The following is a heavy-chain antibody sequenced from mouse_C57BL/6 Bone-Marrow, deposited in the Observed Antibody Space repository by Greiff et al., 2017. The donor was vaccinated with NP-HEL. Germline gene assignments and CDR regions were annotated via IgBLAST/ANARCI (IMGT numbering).Heavy chain of an antibody. CDR3: AAYYYGSSSDY. V-gene: IGHV1-76*01. J-gene: IGHJ2*01. Sequence: VQLQQSGAELVRPGASVKLSCKASGYTFTDYYINWVKQRPGQGLEWIARIYPGSGNTYYNEKFKGQATLTAEKSSSTAYMQLSSLTSEDSAVYFCAAYYYGSSSDYWGQGTTLTVSS. CDR1: GYTFTDYY. CDR2: IYPGSGNT. D-gene: IGHD1-1*01.